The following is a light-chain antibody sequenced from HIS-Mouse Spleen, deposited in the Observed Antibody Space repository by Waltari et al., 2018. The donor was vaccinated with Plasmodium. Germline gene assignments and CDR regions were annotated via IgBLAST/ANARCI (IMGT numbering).Light chain of an antibody. V-gene: IGKV3-15*01. CDR1: PSVSSN. Sequence: EIVMTQSPATLSVSPGERATLACRASPSVSSNLAWDQQKPGQAPRLLIYGASTRATGIPARLSGSGSGTEFTLTISSLQSEDFAVYYCQQYNNWSFTFGPGTKVDIK. J-gene: IGKJ3*01. CDR2: GAS. CDR3: QQYNNWSFT.